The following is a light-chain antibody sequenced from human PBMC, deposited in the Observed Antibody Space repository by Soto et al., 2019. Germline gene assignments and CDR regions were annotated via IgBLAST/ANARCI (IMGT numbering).Light chain of an antibody. CDR1: SSDVGGYNY. V-gene: IGLV2-14*01. CDR3: GSYTSSATYV. Sequence: QSALTQPASVSGSPGQSITISCTGTSSDVGGYNYVSWYQQHPGKAPKLIICEVNNRPSGISNRFSGSKSGNMASLTISGLQAEDEADYYCGSYTSSATYVFGTGTKVTVL. CDR2: EVN. J-gene: IGLJ1*01.